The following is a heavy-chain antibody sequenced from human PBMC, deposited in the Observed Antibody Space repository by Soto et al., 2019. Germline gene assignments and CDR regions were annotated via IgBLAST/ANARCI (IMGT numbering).Heavy chain of an antibody. J-gene: IGHJ3*02. Sequence: SVKVSCKASGFTFCNSAVQWVRQARGHRLEWIGWIVVGGGNIHYEPELKQGVTITRDMFTNTAYMELSSLKSEETALYYCAAELYSGGRCGSFDIWGQETIATVSS. CDR2: IVVGGGNI. D-gene: IGHD2-15*01. CDR3: AAELYSGGRCGSFDI. CDR1: GFTFCNSA. V-gene: IGHV1-58*01.